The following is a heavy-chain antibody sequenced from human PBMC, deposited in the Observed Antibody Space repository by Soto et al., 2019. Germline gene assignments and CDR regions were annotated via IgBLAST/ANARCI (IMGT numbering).Heavy chain of an antibody. CDR2: ISYRGAT. J-gene: IGHJ4*02. V-gene: IGHV4-39*01. D-gene: IGHD2-15*01. CDR3: ARQVTDCSGGSCRAYFDY. CDR1: AGPIISFDYY. Sequence: PSETLSLTCNVSAGPIISFDYYLTWIRQPPGKGLEWVGHISYRGATFYNPSLKSRLSMSVDTSKNQFSLKLRSVTAADTAVYYCARQVTDCSGGSCRAYFDYWAQGSMVTVSS.